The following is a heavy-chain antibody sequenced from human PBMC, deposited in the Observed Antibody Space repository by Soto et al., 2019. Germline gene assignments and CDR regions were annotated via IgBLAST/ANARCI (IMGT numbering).Heavy chain of an antibody. CDR1: GFTFSSYD. D-gene: IGHD3-10*01. J-gene: IGHJ6*02. V-gene: IGHV3-13*01. CDR2: IGTAGDT. CDR3: ARGDGSRDDYYYYGMDV. Sequence: EVQLVESGGGLVQPGGSLRLSCAASGFTFSSYDMHWVRQATGKGLEWVSAIGTAGDTYYPGSVKGRFTISRENAKNSLYLQMNSLRAGDTAVYYCARGDGSRDDYYYYGMDVWGQGTTVTVSS.